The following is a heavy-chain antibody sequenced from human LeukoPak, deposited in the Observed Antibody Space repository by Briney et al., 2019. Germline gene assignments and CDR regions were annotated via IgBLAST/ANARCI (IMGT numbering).Heavy chain of an antibody. CDR1: GFTFTDYG. Sequence: GRSLTLSCAASGFTFTDYGMHWVRQAPGKGLEWVAIISHDGTIQHYGDSLKGRFTISRDNSKNTVSLQVNNLRPEDTAVYFCAKAPYIRGYYFDFWGQGIPVSVSS. CDR3: AKAPYIRGYYFDF. V-gene: IGHV3-30*18. J-gene: IGHJ4*02. D-gene: IGHD3-22*01. CDR2: ISHDGTIQ.